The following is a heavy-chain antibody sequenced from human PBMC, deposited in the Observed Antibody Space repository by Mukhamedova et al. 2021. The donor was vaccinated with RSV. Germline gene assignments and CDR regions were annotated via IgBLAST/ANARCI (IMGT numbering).Heavy chain of an antibody. CDR2: ISAYNGNT. Sequence: GQGLEWMGWISAYNGNTNYAQKLQGRVTMTTDTSTSTAYMKLRSRRSDNRAGYYCPRGGSGVIVAFDIGGQGPMVTVSS. CDR3: PRGGSGVIVAFDI. D-gene: IGHD2-15*01. J-gene: IGHJ3*02. V-gene: IGHV1-18*01.